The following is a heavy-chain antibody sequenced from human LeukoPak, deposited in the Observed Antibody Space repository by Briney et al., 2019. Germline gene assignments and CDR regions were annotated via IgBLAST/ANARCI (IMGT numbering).Heavy chain of an antibody. CDR1: GFTFGDYA. Sequence: GGSLRLSCAASGFTFGDYAMSWVRQAPGKGLEWVGFIRSKAYGGTTEYAASVKGRFTISRDDSKSIAYLQMNSLKTEDTAVYYCTRAKESRDYWGQGTLVTVSS. J-gene: IGHJ4*02. V-gene: IGHV3-49*04. CDR2: IRSKAYGGTT. CDR3: TRAKESRDY.